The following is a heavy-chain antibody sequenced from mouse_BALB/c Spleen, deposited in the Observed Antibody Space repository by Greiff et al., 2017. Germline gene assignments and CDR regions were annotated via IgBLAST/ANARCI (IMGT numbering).Heavy chain of an antibody. V-gene: IGHV5-6-3*01. J-gene: IGHJ3*01. CDR2: INSNGGST. D-gene: IGHD2-4*01. CDR1: GFTFSSYG. CDR3: ARAIYYDYDVGFAY. Sequence: EVKLVEPGGGLVQPGGSLKLSCAASGFTFSSYGTSWVRQTPDKRLELVATINSNGGSTYYPDSVKGRFTISRDNAKNTLYLQMSSLKSEDTAMYYCARAIYYDYDVGFAYWGQGTLVTVSA.